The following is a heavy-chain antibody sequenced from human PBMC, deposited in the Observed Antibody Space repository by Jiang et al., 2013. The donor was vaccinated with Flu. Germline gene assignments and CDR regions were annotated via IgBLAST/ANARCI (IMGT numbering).Heavy chain of an antibody. V-gene: IGHV3-21*01. CDR3: ARGLEYTPAAIPPGYYYYYYMDV. J-gene: IGHJ6*03. CDR1: GFTFSNYI. CDR2: ISSSSIYI. D-gene: IGHD2-2*02. Sequence: QLLESGGGLVKPGGSLRLSCAASGFTFSNYIMNWVRQAPGKGLEWVSSISSSSIYIYYADSVKGRFTTSRDNAKNSLYLQMNSLRAEDTAVYYCARGLEYTPAAIPPGYYYYYYMDVWGKGTTVTVAS.